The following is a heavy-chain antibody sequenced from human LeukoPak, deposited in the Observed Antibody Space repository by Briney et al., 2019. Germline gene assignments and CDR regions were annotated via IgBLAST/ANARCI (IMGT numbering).Heavy chain of an antibody. CDR1: GYTFTTDN. J-gene: IGHJ4*02. CDR3: ARFWSGYLPAY. Sequence: ASVKVSSKASGYTFTTDNICWGRHALGQGLEWMGWISPHNGDTNYVERLKDRVTMTTETSMSPAYMELRGLRTDGTAVYYCARFWSGYLPAYWGQRTPITVSS. CDR2: ISPHNGDT. D-gene: IGHD3-3*01. V-gene: IGHV1-18*01.